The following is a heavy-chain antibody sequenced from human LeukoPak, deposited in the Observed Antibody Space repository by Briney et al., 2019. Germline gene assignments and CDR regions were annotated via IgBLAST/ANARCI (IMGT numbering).Heavy chain of an antibody. Sequence: PSETLSLTCTVSGGSISTSSYYWGWIRQPPGKGLEWIVSIYYSGSTYYNPSLKSRVTISVDTSENQFSLKLSSVTAADTAMYYCARHGDANWNPRDHFDYWGQGTLVTVSS. J-gene: IGHJ4*02. D-gene: IGHD1-20*01. CDR1: GGSISTSSYY. CDR2: IYYSGST. V-gene: IGHV4-39*01. CDR3: ARHGDANWNPRDHFDY.